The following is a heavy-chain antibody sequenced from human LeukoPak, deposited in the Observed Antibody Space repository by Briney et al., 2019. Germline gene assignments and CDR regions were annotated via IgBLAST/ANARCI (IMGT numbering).Heavy chain of an antibody. J-gene: IGHJ4*02. V-gene: IGHV4-31*03. Sequence: SETLSLTCTVSGGSISSGGYYWSWIRQHPGKGLEWIGYIYYSGSTYYNPSLKSRVTISVDTSKNQFSLKLSSVTAADTAVYYCARGGSYDILTGYQYYFDYWGQGTLVTVSS. CDR1: GGSISSGGYY. CDR3: ARGGSYDILTGYQYYFDY. D-gene: IGHD3-9*01. CDR2: IYYSGST.